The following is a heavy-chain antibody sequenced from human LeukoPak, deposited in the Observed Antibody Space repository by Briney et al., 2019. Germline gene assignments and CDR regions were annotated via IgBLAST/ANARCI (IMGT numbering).Heavy chain of an antibody. Sequence: SETLSLTCTVSGGPISSYYRSWMRQPPGKELAGIGYIYYSGCTNYNPPLQSQVTISVDTSKNQFSLKLSSVTAADTDVYYCASGGYCSSNSCYKYAFDIWGQGTMVTVSS. CDR1: GGPISSYY. V-gene: IGHV4-59*01. CDR3: ASGGYCSSNSCYKYAFDI. D-gene: IGHD2-2*02. CDR2: IYYSGCT. J-gene: IGHJ3*02.